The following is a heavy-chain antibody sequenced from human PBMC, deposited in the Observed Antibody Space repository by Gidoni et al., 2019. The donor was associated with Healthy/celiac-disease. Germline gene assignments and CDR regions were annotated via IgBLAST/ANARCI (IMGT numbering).Heavy chain of an antibody. J-gene: IGHJ4*02. D-gene: IGHD6-6*01. Sequence: QVQLVQSGAAVKKPGSSVKVSCKASGGTFSRYAISWVRQAPGQGLEWMGGIIPIFGTANYAQKFQGRVTITADKSTSTAYMELSSLRSEDTAVYYCARDTRISYSSSPDYYFDYWGQGTLVTVSS. CDR3: ARDTRISYSSSPDYYFDY. CDR1: GGTFSRYA. V-gene: IGHV1-69*06. CDR2: IIPIFGTA.